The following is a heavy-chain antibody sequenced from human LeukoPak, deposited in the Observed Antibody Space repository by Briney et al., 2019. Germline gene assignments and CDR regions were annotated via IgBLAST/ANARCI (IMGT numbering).Heavy chain of an antibody. V-gene: IGHV3-23*01. CDR3: AKDPVGRNPPYYSDY. D-gene: IGHD4-23*01. Sequence: PGGSLRLSCAASGFTFSTYAVNWVRQAPGKGLEWVSSISDSGGRTYYADSVKGRFTISRDNSKNTLYLQMNSLRAEDTAMYYCAKDPVGRNPPYYSDYWGQGTLVAVSS. J-gene: IGHJ4*02. CDR1: GFTFSTYA. CDR2: ISDSGGRT.